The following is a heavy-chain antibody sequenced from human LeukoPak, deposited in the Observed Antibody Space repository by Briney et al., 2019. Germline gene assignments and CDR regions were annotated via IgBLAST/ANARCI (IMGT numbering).Heavy chain of an antibody. CDR3: ARDVHRAFDV. CDR1: GASISSYY. J-gene: IGHJ3*01. CDR2: IYDIGST. Sequence: SETLSLTCTVSGASISSYYWSWIRQPPGKGLEWIAYIYDIGSTKYNPSLKSRVTISVDTSKNQFSLRLSSLTAADTAIYYCARDVHRAFDVWGQGTMVTVSS. V-gene: IGHV4-59*01.